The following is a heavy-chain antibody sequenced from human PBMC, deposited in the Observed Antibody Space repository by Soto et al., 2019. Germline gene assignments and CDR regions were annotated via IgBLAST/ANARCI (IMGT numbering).Heavy chain of an antibody. D-gene: IGHD2-21*01. CDR2: IYYSGST. CDR3: ARGPYCGGDCFWAFDI. Sequence: QVQLQESGPGLVKPSQTLSLTCTVSGGSISSGGYYWSWIRQHPGKGLEWIGYIYYSGSTYYNPSLKSRVTISVDTSKIQCSLKLSSVTAADTAVYYCARGPYCGGDCFWAFDIWGQGTMVTVSS. CDR1: GGSISSGGYY. J-gene: IGHJ3*02. V-gene: IGHV4-31*03.